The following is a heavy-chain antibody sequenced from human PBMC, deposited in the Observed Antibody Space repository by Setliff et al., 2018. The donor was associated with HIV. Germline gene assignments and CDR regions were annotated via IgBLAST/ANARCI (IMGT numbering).Heavy chain of an antibody. J-gene: IGHJ6*03. CDR1: GYTFSSYG. V-gene: IGHV1-18*01. CDR3: AREGLWFGDRGYYMDV. Sequence: ASVKVSCKASGYTFSSYGITWVRQAPGQGLEWMGWIGTDNGNTNYAQKFQGRVTMTTDTSTSTVYMELGSLISDDTAVYYCAREGLWFGDRGYYMDVWGTGTAVTVSS. CDR2: IGTDNGNT. D-gene: IGHD3-10*01.